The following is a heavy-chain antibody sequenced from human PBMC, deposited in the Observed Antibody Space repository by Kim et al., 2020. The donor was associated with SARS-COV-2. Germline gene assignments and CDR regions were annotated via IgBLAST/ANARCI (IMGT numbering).Heavy chain of an antibody. J-gene: IGHJ4*02. V-gene: IGHV3-30*12. CDR1: GFTFSLYG. CDR2: ISFDGNTK. CDR3: ARWTTGDYGDYVNYFDY. Sequence: GGSLRLSCAASGFTFSLYGMHWVRQAPGKGLEWVAIISFDGNTKYYADSVKGRFTISRDNSKNMVYLQINSLRAEDTAVYYCARWTTGDYGDYVNYFDYWGQGTLVTVSS. D-gene: IGHD4-17*01.